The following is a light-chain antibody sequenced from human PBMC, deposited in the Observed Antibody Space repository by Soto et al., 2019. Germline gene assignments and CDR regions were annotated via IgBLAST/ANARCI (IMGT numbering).Light chain of an antibody. J-gene: IGLJ1*01. CDR1: RTDVGGYNY. CDR3: SSYAGSNIYV. Sequence: QSVVAQPPSASGSPGQSVTVSCTGTRTDVGGYNYVSWYQQHPRKATKLMIYEVNQRPSGVPDRFSGSKSGNTASLTVSGLQAEDGADYSCSSYAGSNIYVFGTGTKVTVL. V-gene: IGLV2-8*01. CDR2: EVN.